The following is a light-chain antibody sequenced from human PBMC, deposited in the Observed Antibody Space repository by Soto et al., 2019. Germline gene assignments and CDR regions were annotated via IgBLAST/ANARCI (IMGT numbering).Light chain of an antibody. J-gene: IGKJ1*01. CDR2: GAS. V-gene: IGKV3-20*01. Sequence: EIVLTQSPGTLSLSPGERATLSCRASQTVSSDSLAWYQQKPGQAPRLLIYGASSRATGIPDRFSGSGSGTDFTLTISRLEPEDFAVCYCQQYGSSSWTFGQGTKVEIK. CDR3: QQYGSSSWT. CDR1: QTVSSDS.